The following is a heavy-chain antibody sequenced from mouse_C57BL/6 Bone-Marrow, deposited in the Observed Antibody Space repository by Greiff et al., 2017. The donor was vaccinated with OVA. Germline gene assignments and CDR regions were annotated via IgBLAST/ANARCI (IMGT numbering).Heavy chain of an antibody. D-gene: IGHD2-10*01. CDR3: ARDPTD. Sequence: EVQVVESGPGLVKPSQSLSLTCSVTGYSITSGYYWNWIRQFPGNKLEWMGYISYDGSNNYNPSLKNRISITRDTSKNQFFLKLNSVTTEDTATYYCARDPTDWGQGTTLTVSS. V-gene: IGHV3-6*01. J-gene: IGHJ2*01. CDR1: GYSITSGYY. CDR2: ISYDGSN.